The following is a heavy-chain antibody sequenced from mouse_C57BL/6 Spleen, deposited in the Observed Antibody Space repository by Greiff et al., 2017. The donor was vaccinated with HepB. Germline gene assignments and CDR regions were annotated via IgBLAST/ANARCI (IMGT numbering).Heavy chain of an antibody. J-gene: IGHJ1*03. CDR3: ARSNWYFDV. Sequence: QVQLQQSGAELVRPGASVKLSCKASGYTFTDYYINWVKQRPGQGLEWIARIYPGSGNTYYNEKVKGKATLTAEKSSSTAYMQLSSLTSEDSAVYFCARSNWYFDVWGTGTTVTVSS. V-gene: IGHV1-76*01. CDR1: GYTFTDYY. D-gene: IGHD5-1*01. CDR2: IYPGSGNT.